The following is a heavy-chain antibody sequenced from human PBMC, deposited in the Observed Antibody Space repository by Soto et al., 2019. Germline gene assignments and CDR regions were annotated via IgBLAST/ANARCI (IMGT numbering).Heavy chain of an antibody. CDR2: ISAHSGNT. V-gene: IGHV1-18*01. D-gene: IGHD1-1*01. CDR1: GYAFTTYG. Sequence: QVHLVQSGAEVKKPGASVKVSCKGSGYAFTTYGITWVRQAPGQGLEWMGWISAHSGNTNYAQKLQGRVTVTRDTSTSTAYMELRRLIYDDTAVYYCARGRYGDYWGQGALVTVSS. J-gene: IGHJ4*02. CDR3: ARGRYGDY.